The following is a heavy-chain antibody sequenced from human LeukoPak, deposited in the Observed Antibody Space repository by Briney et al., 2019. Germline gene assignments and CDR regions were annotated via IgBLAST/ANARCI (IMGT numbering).Heavy chain of an antibody. J-gene: IGHJ4*02. V-gene: IGHV3-23*01. D-gene: IGHD5-24*01. CDR2: ISGSGGST. CDR1: GFTFSSYA. CDR3: AKVRWQLPGGLFDY. Sequence: PGGSLRLSFAASGFTFSSYAMSWVRQAPGKGLEWVSAISGSGGSTYYADSVKGRFTISRDNSKNTLYLQMNSLRAEDTAVYYCAKVRWQLPGGLFDYWGQGTLVTVSS.